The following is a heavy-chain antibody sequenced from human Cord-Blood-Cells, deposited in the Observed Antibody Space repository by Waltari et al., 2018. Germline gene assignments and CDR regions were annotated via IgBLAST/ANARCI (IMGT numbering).Heavy chain of an antibody. J-gene: IGHJ4*02. Sequence: QLQLQESGPGLVKPSETLSLTCTVSGGSISSSSYYWGWIRQPPGKGLEWIGSIDYSGSTYYNPALKSRVTISVDTSKNQFSLKLSSVTAADTAVYYCARHTTLGAVAGTAFDYWGQGTLVTVSS. CDR1: GGSISSSSYY. V-gene: IGHV4-39*01. D-gene: IGHD6-19*01. CDR2: IDYSGST. CDR3: ARHTTLGAVAGTAFDY.